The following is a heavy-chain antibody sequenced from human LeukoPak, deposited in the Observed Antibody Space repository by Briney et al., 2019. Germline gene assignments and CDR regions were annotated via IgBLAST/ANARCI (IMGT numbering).Heavy chain of an antibody. CDR3: TRATLSSIAARPWFDY. J-gene: IGHJ4*02. D-gene: IGHD6-6*01. CDR2: IRSKAYGGTT. V-gene: IGHV3-49*03. CDR1: GFTFGDYA. Sequence: GGSLRLSCTASGFTFGDYAMSWFRQAPGKGLEWVGFIRSKAYGGTTEYAASVKGRFTISRDDSKSIAYLQMNSLKTEDTAVYYCTRATLSSIAARPWFDYWSQGTLVTVSS.